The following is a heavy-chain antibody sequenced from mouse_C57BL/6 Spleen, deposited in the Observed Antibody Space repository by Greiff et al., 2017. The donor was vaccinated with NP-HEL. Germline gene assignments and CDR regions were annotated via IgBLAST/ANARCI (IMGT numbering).Heavy chain of an antibody. CDR2: LDPSDSYT. D-gene: IGHD1-1*01. CDR1: GYTFTSYW. J-gene: IGHJ1*03. V-gene: IGHV1-69*01. CDR3: ARPAVVATRYFDV. Sequence: VQLQQPGAELVMPGASVKLSCKASGYTFTSYWMHWVKQRPGQGLEWIGELDPSDSYTKYNQKFKGKSTLTVDKSSSTAYMQLSSLTSEDSAVYYCARPAVVATRYFDVWGTGTTVTVSS.